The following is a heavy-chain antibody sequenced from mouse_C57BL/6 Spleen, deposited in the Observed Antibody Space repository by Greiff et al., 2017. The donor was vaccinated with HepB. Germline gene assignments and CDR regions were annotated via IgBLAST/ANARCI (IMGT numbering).Heavy chain of an antibody. CDR1: GYAFSSSW. Sequence: QVQLQQSGPELVKPGASVKISCKASGYAFSSSWMNWVKQRPGKGLEWIGRIYPGDGDTNYNGKFKGKATLTADKSSSTAYMQLSSLTSEDSAVYFCAREVYYYGSSPYWYFDVWGTGTTVTVSS. CDR2: IYPGDGDT. J-gene: IGHJ1*03. D-gene: IGHD1-1*01. V-gene: IGHV1-82*01. CDR3: AREVYYYGSSPYWYFDV.